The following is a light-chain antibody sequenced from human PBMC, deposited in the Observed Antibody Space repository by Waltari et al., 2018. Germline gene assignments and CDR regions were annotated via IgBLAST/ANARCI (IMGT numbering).Light chain of an antibody. J-gene: IGKJ2*01. CDR3: QQHGSSPRT. CDR2: AAS. Sequence: EILLTQSPGTLSLSPGESATLSCRASQSVSSTYLAWYRQKPGQAPRLLIYAASSRATGIPDRFSGSGSGTDFTLTISRLEPEDLAVYYCQQHGSSPRTFGQGTKVEIK. V-gene: IGKV3-20*01. CDR1: QSVSSTY.